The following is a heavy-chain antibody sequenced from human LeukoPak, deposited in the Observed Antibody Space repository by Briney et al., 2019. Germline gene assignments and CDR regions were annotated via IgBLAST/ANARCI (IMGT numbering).Heavy chain of an antibody. CDR3: ARQTAMGRSGDY. V-gene: IGHV5-51*01. D-gene: IGHD5-18*01. J-gene: IGHJ4*02. CDR1: GYSFTSYW. CDR2: IDPSDSET. Sequence: TGGSLKISCKASGYSFTSYWIGWVRQMPGKGLEWMGIIDPSDSETRYTPSFQGQVTISVDKSLTTAYVQWNSLKASDTAMYYCARQTAMGRSGDYWGQGTLVTVSS.